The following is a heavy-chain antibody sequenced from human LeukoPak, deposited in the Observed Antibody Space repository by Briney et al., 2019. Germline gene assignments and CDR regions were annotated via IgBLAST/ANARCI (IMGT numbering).Heavy chain of an antibody. CDR1: GFTFSSYA. J-gene: IGHJ4*02. Sequence: GASLRLSCAASGFTFSSYAMSWARQAPGKGLEWVSAISGSGGSTYYADSVKGRFTISRDNSKNTLYLQMNSLRAEDTAVYYCAKDQRFLEWLAGYCFDYWGQGTLVTVSS. V-gene: IGHV3-23*01. CDR3: AKDQRFLEWLAGYCFDY. CDR2: ISGSGGST. D-gene: IGHD3-3*01.